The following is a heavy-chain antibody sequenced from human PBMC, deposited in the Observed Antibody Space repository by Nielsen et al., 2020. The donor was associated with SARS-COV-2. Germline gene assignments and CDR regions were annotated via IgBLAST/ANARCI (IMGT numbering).Heavy chain of an antibody. CDR3: ARDNWGRMDV. V-gene: IGHV3-66*01. CDR2: IYTDGGA. D-gene: IGHD7-27*01. Sequence: GESLKISCAATGFTVSSNYMSWVRQAAGKGLEWVSVIYTDGGASYADSMKGRFTVSRDNSKNTVYLQMNSLRAEDTAVYYCARDNWGRMDVWGQGTTVTVSS. CDR1: GFTVSSNY. J-gene: IGHJ6*02.